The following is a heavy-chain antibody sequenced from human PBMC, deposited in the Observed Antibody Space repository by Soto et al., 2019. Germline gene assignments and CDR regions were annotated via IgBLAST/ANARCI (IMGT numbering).Heavy chain of an antibody. CDR3: TRALSGSYDS. CDR1: GDSVSSKAAA. CDR2: TYYRSKWST. Sequence: PSQTLSLTCAISGDSVSSKAAAWNWIRQSPSRGLEWLGRTYYRSKWSTDYAVSVKSRITINPDTSKNQFSLQLNSVTPEDTAVYYCTRALSGSYDSWGQGTLVPVYS. D-gene: IGHD1-26*01. V-gene: IGHV6-1*01. J-gene: IGHJ5*01.